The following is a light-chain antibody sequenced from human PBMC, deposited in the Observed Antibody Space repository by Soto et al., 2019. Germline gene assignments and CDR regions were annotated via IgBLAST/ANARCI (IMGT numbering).Light chain of an antibody. CDR2: GAS. Sequence: EIVLTQSPGTLYLSPGERATLSCRASQSVSSSYLAWYQQKPGQAPRLLIYGASSRATGIPDRFSGSGSGTDFTLTISRLETEDFAVYYCQQYDSSPLTFGGGTKVEIK. V-gene: IGKV3-20*01. CDR3: QQYDSSPLT. CDR1: QSVSSSY. J-gene: IGKJ4*01.